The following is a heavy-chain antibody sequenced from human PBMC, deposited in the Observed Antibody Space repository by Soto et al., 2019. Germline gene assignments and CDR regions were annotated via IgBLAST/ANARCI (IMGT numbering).Heavy chain of an antibody. J-gene: IGHJ4*02. CDR1: GGTFSSYA. CDR2: IIPIFGTA. V-gene: IGHV1-69*13. CDR3: ASTLIGYCSSTSCYMPL. Sequence: SVKVSCKASGGTFSSYAISWVRQAPGQGLEWMGGIIPIFGTANYAQKFQGRVTITADESTSTAYMELSSLRSEDTAVYYCASTLIGYCSSTSCYMPLWGQGTLVTVSS. D-gene: IGHD2-2*02.